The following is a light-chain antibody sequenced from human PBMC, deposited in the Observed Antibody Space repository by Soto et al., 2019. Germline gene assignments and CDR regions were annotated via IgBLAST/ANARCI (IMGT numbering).Light chain of an antibody. CDR2: EVT. Sequence: QSALTQPPSASGSPGQSVTISCTGTSSDVGGYNYVTWYQQHPGKAPKLMIYEVTKRPSGVPDRFSGSKSGSTASLTVSGLQAEDEAEYYCSSYAGNNTWVFGGGTKVTVL. CDR3: SSYAGNNTWV. V-gene: IGLV2-8*01. CDR1: SSDVGGYNY. J-gene: IGLJ3*02.